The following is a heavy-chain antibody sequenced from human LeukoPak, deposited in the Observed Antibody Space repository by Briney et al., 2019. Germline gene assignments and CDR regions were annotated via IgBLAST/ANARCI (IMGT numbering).Heavy chain of an antibody. D-gene: IGHD2-2*01. J-gene: IGHJ6*02. CDR1: GGTFSSYA. V-gene: IGHV1-18*01. CDR2: ISAYNGNT. CDR3: ARDIVVVPAADYGMDV. Sequence: GSSVKVSCKASGGTFSSYAISWVRQAPGQGLEWMGWISAYNGNTNYAQKLQGRVTMTTDTSTSTAYMELRSLRSDDTAVYYCARDIVVVPAADYGMDVWGQGTTVTVSS.